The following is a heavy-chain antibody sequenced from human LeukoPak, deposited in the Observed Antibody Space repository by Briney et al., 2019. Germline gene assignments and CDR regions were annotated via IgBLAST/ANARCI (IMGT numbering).Heavy chain of an antibody. Sequence: ASVKVSCKASGNTFTGYYMHWVRQAPGQGLEWMGWINPNSGGTNYAQKFQGRVTMTRDTSISTAYMELSRLRSDDTAVYYCARGLNGYSYVYYFDYWGQGTLVTVSS. J-gene: IGHJ4*02. V-gene: IGHV1-2*02. D-gene: IGHD5-18*01. CDR3: ARGLNGYSYVYYFDY. CDR2: INPNSGGT. CDR1: GNTFTGYY.